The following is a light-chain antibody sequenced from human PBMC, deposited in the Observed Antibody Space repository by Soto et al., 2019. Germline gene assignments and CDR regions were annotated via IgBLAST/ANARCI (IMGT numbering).Light chain of an antibody. CDR3: SSYTIRSPLLYV. CDR1: SSDVGAYDY. Sequence: QSALTQPASVSGSPGQSITISCTGTSSDVGAYDYVSWYQQHPDKAPKLMLYEVTNRPSGVSNRFSGSNSGNTASLTISGLQAEDEADYYCSSYTIRSPLLYVFGTGTKLTVL. V-gene: IGLV2-14*01. J-gene: IGLJ1*01. CDR2: EVT.